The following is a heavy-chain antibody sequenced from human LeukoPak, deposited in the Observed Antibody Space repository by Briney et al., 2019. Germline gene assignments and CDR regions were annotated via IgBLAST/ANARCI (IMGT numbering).Heavy chain of an antibody. D-gene: IGHD3-22*01. J-gene: IGHJ6*02. V-gene: IGHV4-4*02. CDR2: IYQSGRT. CDR3: ARVGLLLPYYYNMDV. CDR1: GDSINSSYW. Sequence: SSETLSLTCAVSGDSINSSYWWNWVRQPPGQGLEWIGEIYQSGRTNYDPSLKSRVTISVDESKSQFSLELRSVTAADTAIYYCARVGLLLPYYYNMDVWGQGTTVTVSS.